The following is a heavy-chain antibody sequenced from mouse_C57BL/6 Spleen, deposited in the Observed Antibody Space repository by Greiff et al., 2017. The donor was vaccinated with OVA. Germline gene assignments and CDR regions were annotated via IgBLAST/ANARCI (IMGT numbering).Heavy chain of an antibody. Sequence: VQLQQSGPELVKPGASVKISCKASGYSFTGYYMNWVKQSPEKSLEWIGELNPSTGGTTYNQKFKAKATLTVDKSSSTAYMQLKSLTSEDSAVYYCARRGDGSWYFDVWGTGTTVTVSS. CDR3: ARRGDGSWYFDV. CDR2: LNPSTGGT. CDR1: GYSFTGYY. J-gene: IGHJ1*03. D-gene: IGHD2-3*01. V-gene: IGHV1-42*01.